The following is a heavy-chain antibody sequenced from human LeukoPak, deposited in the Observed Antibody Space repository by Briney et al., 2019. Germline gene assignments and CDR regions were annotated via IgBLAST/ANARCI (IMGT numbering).Heavy chain of an antibody. CDR1: GGSISSYY. CDR2: IYYSGST. D-gene: IGHD3-16*01. Sequence: SETLSLTCTVSGGSISSYYWSWIRQPPGKGLEWIGYIYYSGSTNYNPSLKSRVTISVDTSKNQFSLKLSSVTAADTAVYYCASWGEGNDPFLFDYWGQGTLVTVSS. CDR3: ASWGEGNDPFLFDY. V-gene: IGHV4-59*01. J-gene: IGHJ4*02.